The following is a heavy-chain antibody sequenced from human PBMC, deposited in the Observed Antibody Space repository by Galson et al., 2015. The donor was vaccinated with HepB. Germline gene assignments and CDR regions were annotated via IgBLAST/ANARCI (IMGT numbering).Heavy chain of an antibody. Sequence: SLRLSCAASGFTFSSYAMSWVRQAPGKGLEWVSAISGSGGGIYYADPVKGRFTISRDNSKNTMYLQMNSLRAEDTAAYYCAKRSLIVGANYGMDVWGQGTTVTVSS. D-gene: IGHD1-26*01. J-gene: IGHJ6*02. CDR1: GFTFSSYA. CDR3: AKRSLIVGANYGMDV. CDR2: ISGSGGGI. V-gene: IGHV3-23*01.